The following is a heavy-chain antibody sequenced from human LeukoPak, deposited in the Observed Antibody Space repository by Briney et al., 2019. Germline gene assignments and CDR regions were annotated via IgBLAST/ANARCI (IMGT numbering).Heavy chain of an antibody. CDR1: GGSFSGYY. J-gene: IGHJ4*02. CDR3: ARGRLYYYGSGSYQNDY. CDR2: INHSGST. V-gene: IGHV4-34*01. D-gene: IGHD3-10*01. Sequence: SETLSLTSAVYGGSFSGYYWSWIRQPPGKGLEWIGEINHSGSTNYNPSLKSRVTISVDTSKNQFSLKLSSVTAADTAVYYCARGRLYYYGSGSYQNDYWGQGTLVTVSS.